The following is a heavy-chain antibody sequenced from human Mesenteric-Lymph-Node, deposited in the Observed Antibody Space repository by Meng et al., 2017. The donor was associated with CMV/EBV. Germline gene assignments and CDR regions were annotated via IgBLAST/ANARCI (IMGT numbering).Heavy chain of an antibody. V-gene: IGHV4-39*07. D-gene: IGHD2-2*02. Sequence: SETLSLTCTVSGGSITRSRYYWGWIRQPPGKGLEWIGTIYYSGSTYYNPSLKSRVTISLDTSKSHFSLKLTSVTAADTAVYFCASGYCSSPSCYTGEDWFDPWGQGTLVTVSS. CDR1: GGSITRSRYY. CDR2: IYYSGST. CDR3: ASGYCSSPSCYTGEDWFDP. J-gene: IGHJ5*02.